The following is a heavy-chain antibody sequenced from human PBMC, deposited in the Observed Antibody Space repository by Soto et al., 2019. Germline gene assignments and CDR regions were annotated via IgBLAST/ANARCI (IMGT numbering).Heavy chain of an antibody. CDR1: GFTFSTYA. Sequence: GGSLRLSCAASGFTFSTYAMSWVRQAPGKGLEWVSVISGSGGSTYYADSVKGRFTISRDNSKNTLDLQLNSLRAEDTAVYYCAKDRTFGDYGGAFDIWGQGTTVTVSS. D-gene: IGHD4-17*01. CDR2: ISGSGGST. CDR3: AKDRTFGDYGGAFDI. J-gene: IGHJ3*02. V-gene: IGHV3-23*01.